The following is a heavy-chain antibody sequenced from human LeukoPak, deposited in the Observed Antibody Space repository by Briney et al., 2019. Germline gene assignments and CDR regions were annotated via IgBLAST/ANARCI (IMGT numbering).Heavy chain of an antibody. CDR1: GGSISSYY. J-gene: IGHJ4*02. Sequence: SETLSLTCTVSGGSISSYYWSWIRQPPGKGLEWIGSIYHSGSTYYNPSLKSRVTISVDTSKNQFSLKLSSVTAADTAVYYCARHYYDYVWGGYRAPYYFGYWGQGTLVTVSS. CDR2: IYHSGST. D-gene: IGHD3-16*02. V-gene: IGHV4-59*08. CDR3: ARHYYDYVWGGYRAPYYFGY.